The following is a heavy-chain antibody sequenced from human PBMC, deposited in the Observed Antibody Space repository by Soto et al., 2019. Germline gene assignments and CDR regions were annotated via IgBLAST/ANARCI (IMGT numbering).Heavy chain of an antibody. CDR3: ARDFAYFDS. CDR2: VYHTGRT. Sequence: SETLSLTCGVHGGPFSGFFWSWIRQPPGKGLEWIGYVYHTGRTSYNPSLKSRVSISMDTSKNQFSLNLDSVTAADTAVYFCARDFAYFDSWGQGTLVTVSS. J-gene: IGHJ4*02. V-gene: IGHV4-34*11. CDR1: GGPFSGFF. D-gene: IGHD3-3*01.